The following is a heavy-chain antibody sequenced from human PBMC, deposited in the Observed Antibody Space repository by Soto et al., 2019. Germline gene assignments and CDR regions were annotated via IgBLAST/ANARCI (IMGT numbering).Heavy chain of an antibody. V-gene: IGHV3-74*01. D-gene: IGHD6-19*01. Sequence: EVQLVESGGGLVQPGGSLRLSCAASTFTFSSFWMHWVRQAPGKGLVWVSRINSDGSSTSYADSVKGRFTISRDNAKHTLYLQMNSQRAEDAAVYYCVRLLYSSANDAFDMWGQGTMVTLSS. CDR2: INSDGSST. J-gene: IGHJ3*02. CDR1: TFTFSSFW. CDR3: VRLLYSSANDAFDM.